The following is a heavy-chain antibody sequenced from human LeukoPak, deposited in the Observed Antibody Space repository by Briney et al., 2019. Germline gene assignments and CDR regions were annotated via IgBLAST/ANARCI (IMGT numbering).Heavy chain of an antibody. CDR2: INPNSGGT. D-gene: IGHD3-16*02. CDR1: GYTFTGYY. J-gene: IGHJ4*02. CDR3: ARDYDYVWGSYRIPDY. Sequence: GASVKVSCKASGYTFTGYYMHWVRQAPGQGLEWMGWINPNSGGTNYAQKFQGRVTMTRDTSISTAYMELSRLRSDDTAVYYCARDYDYVWGSYRIPDYWGQGTLVTVSS. V-gene: IGHV1-2*02.